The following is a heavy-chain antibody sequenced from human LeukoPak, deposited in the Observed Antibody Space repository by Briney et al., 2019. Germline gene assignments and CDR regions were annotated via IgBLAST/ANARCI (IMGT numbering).Heavy chain of an antibody. Sequence: SETLSLTCTVSGGSISSSSYYWGWIRQPPGKGLEWIGSIYYSGSTYYNPSLKSRVTISVDTSKKQFSLKLSSVTAADTAVYYCARGRGYSYGSYFDYWGQGTLVTVSS. V-gene: IGHV4-39*01. CDR3: ARGRGYSYGSYFDY. J-gene: IGHJ4*02. CDR1: GGSISSSSYY. D-gene: IGHD5-18*01. CDR2: IYYSGST.